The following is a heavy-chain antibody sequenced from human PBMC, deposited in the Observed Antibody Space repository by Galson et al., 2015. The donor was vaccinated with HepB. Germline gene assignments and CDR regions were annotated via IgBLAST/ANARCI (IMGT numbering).Heavy chain of an antibody. J-gene: IGHJ4*02. CDR1: GFTFTSYG. V-gene: IGHV3-23*01. CDR2: ISGNGGST. CDR3: ARERVGGGFDH. Sequence: SLRLSCAACGFTFTSYGMSWVRQAPGKGLEWVSSISGNGGSTHYADSVKGRFTISRDNSQNTLYLQMSSLRAEDTAVYYCARERVGGGFDHWGQGTPVTVSS. D-gene: IGHD2-2*01.